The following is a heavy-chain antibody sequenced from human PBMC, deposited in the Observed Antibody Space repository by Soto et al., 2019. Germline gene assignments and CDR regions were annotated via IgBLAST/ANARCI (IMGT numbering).Heavy chain of an antibody. V-gene: IGHV6-1*01. CDR1: GDTVSSNSVA. J-gene: IGHJ6*02. D-gene: IGHD2-15*01. CDR2: TYYRSRWYS. CDR3: ARSEEDSDYYYYGMDV. Sequence: SQTLSLTCVGSGDTVSSNSVAWNWVRQPPSRGLEWLGRTYYRSRWYSDYAVSVRSRIDINADTSKSQVSLQLNSVTPEDTAVYYCARSEEDSDYYYYGMDVWGQGTTVAVSS.